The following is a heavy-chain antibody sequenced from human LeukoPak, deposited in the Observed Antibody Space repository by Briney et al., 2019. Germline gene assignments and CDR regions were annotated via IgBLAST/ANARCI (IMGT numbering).Heavy chain of an antibody. D-gene: IGHD3-22*01. Sequence: GGSLRLSYAASGFPFSSYWMHWVRQVPGKGLLWVSRINSDGSATIYADSVKGRFTISRDNSKNTLYLQMNSLRADDTAVYYCAKTPKNYDSSGGGGFDYLGQGTLVTVSS. CDR2: INSDGSAT. CDR1: GFPFSSYW. J-gene: IGHJ4*02. CDR3: AKTPKNYDSSGGGGFDY. V-gene: IGHV3-74*01.